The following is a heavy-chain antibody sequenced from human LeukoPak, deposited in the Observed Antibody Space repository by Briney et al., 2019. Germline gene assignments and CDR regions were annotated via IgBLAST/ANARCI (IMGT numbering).Heavy chain of an antibody. V-gene: IGHV4-4*07. J-gene: IGHJ4*02. CDR3: ARSRWELLPPYFDY. CDR1: GGSISSYY. D-gene: IGHD1-26*01. CDR2: IYTSGST. Sequence: SETLSLTCTVSGGSISSYYWSWIRQPAGKGLEWIGRIYTSGSTNYNPSLKSRVTMSVDTSKNQFSLKLSSVTAADTAVYYCARSRWELLPPYFDYWGQGTLVTVSS.